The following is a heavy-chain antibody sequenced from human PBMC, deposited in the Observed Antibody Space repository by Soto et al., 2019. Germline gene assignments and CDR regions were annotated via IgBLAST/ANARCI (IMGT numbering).Heavy chain of an antibody. CDR1: GFTFNNYA. CDR2: ISGSGGRT. CDR3: ERAEDIAVGPTVMRGPCYYRMAV. Sequence: GGSLRLSCAASGFTFNNYAMSWVRQAPGRGLEWVSGISGSGGRTYYADSVKGRFTISRDNSKNTWYLQMKSLRAEDTAVYYCERAEDIAVGPTVMRGPCYYRMAVWGQGTTVTVSS. V-gene: IGHV3-23*01. J-gene: IGHJ6*02. D-gene: IGHD2-2*01.